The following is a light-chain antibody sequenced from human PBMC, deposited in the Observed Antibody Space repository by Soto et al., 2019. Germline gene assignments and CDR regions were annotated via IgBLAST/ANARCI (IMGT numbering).Light chain of an antibody. V-gene: IGLV2-8*01. CDR1: SSDVGGYNY. Sequence: QSALTQPPSASGSLGQSVTISCTGTSSDVGGYNYVSWYQQHPGKAPKLMIYEVSKRPSGVPDRFSGSKSGNTASLTVSGLQAEDEADYYCGTWDSSLSAGVFGGGTKLTVL. CDR2: EVS. J-gene: IGLJ2*01. CDR3: GTWDSSLSAGV.